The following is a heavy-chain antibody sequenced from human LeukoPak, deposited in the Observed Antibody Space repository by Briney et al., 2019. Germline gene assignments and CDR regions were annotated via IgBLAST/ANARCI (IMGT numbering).Heavy chain of an antibody. CDR1: GYTFTSYG. J-gene: IGHJ6*03. Sequence: GASVKVSCKASGYTFTSYGISWVRQAPGQGLEWMGIINPSGGSTSYAQKFQGRVTMTRDMSTSTVYMELSSLRSEDTAVYYCARDFGDMGDGYMDVWGKGTTVTVSS. CDR3: ARDFGDMGDGYMDV. V-gene: IGHV1-46*01. D-gene: IGHD4-17*01. CDR2: INPSGGST.